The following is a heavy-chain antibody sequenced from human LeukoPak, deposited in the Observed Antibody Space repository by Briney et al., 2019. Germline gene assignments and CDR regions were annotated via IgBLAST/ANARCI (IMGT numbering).Heavy chain of an antibody. CDR2: ISETGDVT. J-gene: IGHJ4*02. D-gene: IGHD6-6*01. CDR3: ARDSSHYLGSSDY. Sequence: GGSLRLSCAVPGFTLTNHGVSWVRQAPGKGLEWVSVISETGDVTHYADSMKGRFTISRDNIKNTLNLQMNSLRAEDTAIYYCARDSSHYLGSSDYWGQGTLVTVSS. CDR1: GFTLTNHG. V-gene: IGHV3-23*01.